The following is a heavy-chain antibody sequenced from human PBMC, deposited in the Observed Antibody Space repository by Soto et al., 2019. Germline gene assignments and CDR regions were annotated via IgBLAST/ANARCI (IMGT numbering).Heavy chain of an antibody. V-gene: IGHV1-18*01. J-gene: IGHJ4*02. Sequence: GASVKVSCKASGYTFTSSGISWERQAPGQGLEWMGWISAYNGNTNYAQKLQGRVTMTTDTSTSTAYMELRSLRSDDTAVYYCARAAGISWYNCNQLDYWGQGTLVTVSS. CDR2: ISAYNGNT. CDR1: GYTFTSSG. D-gene: IGHD1-1*01. CDR3: ARAAGISWYNCNQLDY.